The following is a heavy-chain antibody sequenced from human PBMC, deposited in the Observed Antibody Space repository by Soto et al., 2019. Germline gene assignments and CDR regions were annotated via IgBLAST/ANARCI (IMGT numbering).Heavy chain of an antibody. CDR3: ARSMYSDILTGHNWFDP. D-gene: IGHD3-9*01. J-gene: IGHJ5*01. V-gene: IGHV4-31*03. Sequence: SETLSLTCTVSGGPIRSGDCYWSWIRQHPGKGLEWIGYIYYSGSTSYNTSLKSRTTISVDTSQNQFSLKLSSVTAADTAVYYCARSMYSDILTGHNWFDPWGQGTLVTVSS. CDR2: IYYSGST. CDR1: GGPIRSGDCY.